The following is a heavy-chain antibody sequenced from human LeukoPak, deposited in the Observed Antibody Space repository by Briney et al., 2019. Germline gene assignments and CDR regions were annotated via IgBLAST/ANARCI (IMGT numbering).Heavy chain of an antibody. CDR3: AKDWFWSTSCCFDY. CDR2: ISSDGSKT. V-gene: IGHV3-30*07. CDR1: GFIFSNYA. D-gene: IGHD2-2*01. J-gene: IGHJ4*02. Sequence: GGSLRLPCAASGFIFSNYAMHWVRQAPGKGLEWVALISSDGSKTYHADSVKGRFSISRDNSKNTLYLQMNSLRAEDTAVYYCAKDWFWSTSCCFDYWGQGTLVTVSS.